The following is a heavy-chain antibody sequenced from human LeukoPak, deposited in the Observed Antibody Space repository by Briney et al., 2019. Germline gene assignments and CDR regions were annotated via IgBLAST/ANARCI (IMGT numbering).Heavy chain of an antibody. CDR2: ISSNGGST. D-gene: IGHD6-13*01. CDR3: VKGIAGGPYYFDY. V-gene: IGHV3-64D*06. CDR1: GFTFSNYA. J-gene: IGHJ4*02. Sequence: GGSLRLSCSASGFTFSNYAMHWVRQAPGKGLEYVSAISSNGGSTYYADSVKGRFTISRDNSENTLYLQMSSLRVEDTAVFYCVKGIAGGPYYFDYWGQGTLVTVSS.